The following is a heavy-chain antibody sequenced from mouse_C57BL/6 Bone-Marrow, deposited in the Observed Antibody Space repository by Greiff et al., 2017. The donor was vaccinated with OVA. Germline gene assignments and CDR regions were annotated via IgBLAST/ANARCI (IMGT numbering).Heavy chain of an antibody. J-gene: IGHJ3*01. D-gene: IGHD2-4*01. CDR1: GFNIKDDY. CDR2: IDPENGDT. Sequence: VQLQQSGAELVRPWASVKLSCTASGFNIKDDYMHWVKQRPEQGLEWIGWIDPENGDTEYASKFQGKATITADTSSNTAYLQLSSLTSEDTAVYYCTTGLGGFAYWGQGTLVTVSA. CDR3: TTGLGGFAY. V-gene: IGHV14-4*01.